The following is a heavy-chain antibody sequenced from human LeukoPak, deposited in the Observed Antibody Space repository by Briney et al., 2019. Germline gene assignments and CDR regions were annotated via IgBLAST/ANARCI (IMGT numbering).Heavy chain of an antibody. V-gene: IGHV3-20*04. D-gene: IGHD3-22*01. CDR2: INWNGGST. CDR1: GFTFDDYG. CDR3: ARMAAYYYDSSGHLNYFDC. Sequence: GRSLRLSCAASGFTFDDYGMSWVRQAPGKGLEWVSGINWNGGSTGYADSVKGRFTISRDNAKNSLYLQMNSLRAEDTALYYCARMAAYYYDSSGHLNYFDCWGQGTLVTVSS. J-gene: IGHJ4*02.